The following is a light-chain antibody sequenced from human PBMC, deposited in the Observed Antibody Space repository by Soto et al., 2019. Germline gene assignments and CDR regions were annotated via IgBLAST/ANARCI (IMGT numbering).Light chain of an antibody. CDR3: SSYTSSSTR. Sequence: QSALTQPASVSGSPGQSITISCTGTSSDVGSYNYVSWYQQHPGKAPKLMIYEVSDWPSGISSRFSGSKSGNTASLTISGLQTEDEADYYCSSYTSSSTRFGTGTKVTVL. CDR1: SSDVGSYNY. V-gene: IGLV2-14*01. J-gene: IGLJ1*01. CDR2: EVS.